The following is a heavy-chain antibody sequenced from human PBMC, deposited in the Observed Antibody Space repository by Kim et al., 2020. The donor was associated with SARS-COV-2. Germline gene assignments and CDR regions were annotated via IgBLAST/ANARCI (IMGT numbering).Heavy chain of an antibody. V-gene: IGHV4-59*01. D-gene: IGHD6-13*01. Sequence: SETLSLTCSVSGASIGSYYWTWIRQAPGKPLEWIGHVDHSGNVKDNPSLKSRVSISVDKSRNDFSLRLLSVTTADTAVYYCATTPRYSTTWGFDRWGQG. CDR2: VDHSGNV. CDR1: GASIGSYY. J-gene: IGHJ4*02. CDR3: ATTPRYSTTWGFDR.